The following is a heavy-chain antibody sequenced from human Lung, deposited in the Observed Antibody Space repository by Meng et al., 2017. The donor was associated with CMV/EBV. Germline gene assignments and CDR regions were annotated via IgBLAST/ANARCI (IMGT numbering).Heavy chain of an antibody. CDR1: GFPFSDKD. Sequence: GEXXKISCPVSGFPFSDKDIHWARQLTGEGLEWDSPTVTTDDTWDPGSVKGRFIISRDNSKNTLYLQMNSLRAEDTAVYYCAKRLGGLLSSDADLGYWGQGXLATVSS. D-gene: IGHD3-10*01. V-gene: IGHV3-13*02. CDR2: TVTTDDT. J-gene: IGHJ4*02. CDR3: AKRLGGLLSSDADLGY.